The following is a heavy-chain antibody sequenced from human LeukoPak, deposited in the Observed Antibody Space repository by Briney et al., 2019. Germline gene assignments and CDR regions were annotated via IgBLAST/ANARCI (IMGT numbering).Heavy chain of an antibody. CDR3: ARAWGSYYPYYFDY. CDR1: GGSISSSNW. Sequence: PSETLSLTCAVSGGSISSSNWWSWVRQPPGKGLEWIGEIYHSGSTNYNPSLKSRVTISVDKSKNQFSLKLSSVTAADTAVYYCARAWGSYYPYYFDYWGQGTLVTVSS. V-gene: IGHV4-4*02. J-gene: IGHJ4*02. D-gene: IGHD1-26*01. CDR2: IYHSGST.